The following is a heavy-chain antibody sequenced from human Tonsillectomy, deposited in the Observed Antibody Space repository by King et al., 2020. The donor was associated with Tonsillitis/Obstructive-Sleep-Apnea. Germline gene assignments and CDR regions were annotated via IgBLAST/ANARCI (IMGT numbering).Heavy chain of an antibody. D-gene: IGHD2-15*01. Sequence: QLQESGPGLVKPSETLSLTCTVSGGSISSSSYYWGWIRQPPGKGLEWIGSIYYSGSPYYNPSLKSRVTISVDTSKNQFSLKLSSVTAADTAVYYCARGISTVVAATGDWFDPWGQGTLVTVSS. CDR3: ARGISTVVAATGDWFDP. J-gene: IGHJ5*02. CDR2: IYYSGSP. V-gene: IGHV4-39*01. CDR1: GGSISSSSYY.